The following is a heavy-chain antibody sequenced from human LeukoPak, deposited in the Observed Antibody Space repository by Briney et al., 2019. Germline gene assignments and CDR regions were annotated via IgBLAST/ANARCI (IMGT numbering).Heavy chain of an antibody. V-gene: IGHV3-20*01. D-gene: IGHD2-21*02. CDR3: AKEVDCPSDCLFFHS. J-gene: IGHJ4*02. Sequence: PGGSLRLSCAASGFTLDDYGMSWVRQAPGKGLEWVSGINWNGGSTGYVDSVKGRFTISRDNSRNSVFLQMNSLRPEDTALYHCAKEVDCPSDCLFFHSWGQGTLVTVSS. CDR2: INWNGGST. CDR1: GFTLDDYG.